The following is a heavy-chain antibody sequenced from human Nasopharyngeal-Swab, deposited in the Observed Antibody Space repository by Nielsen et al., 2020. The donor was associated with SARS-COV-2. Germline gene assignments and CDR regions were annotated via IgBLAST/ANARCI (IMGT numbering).Heavy chain of an antibody. CDR1: EFTVSSNY. V-gene: IGHV3-53*01. CDR2: IYSGGST. CDR3: ARDCPYYYGSGSYCAFDI. D-gene: IGHD3-10*01. J-gene: IGHJ3*02. Sequence: GGSLRLSCAASEFTVSSNYMSWVRQAPGKGLEWVSVIYSGGSTYYADSVKGRFTISRDNSKNTLYLQMNSLRAEDTAVYYCARDCPYYYGSGSYCAFDIWGQGTMVTVSS.